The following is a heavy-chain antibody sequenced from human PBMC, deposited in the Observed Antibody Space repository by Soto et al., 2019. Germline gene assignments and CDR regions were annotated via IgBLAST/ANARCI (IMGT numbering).Heavy chain of an antibody. CDR1: GGSFSDYY. Sequence: QVQLQQWGAGLLKPSETLSLTCAVYGGSFSDYYWSWIRQPPGKGLEWIGEINHSGSTNYNPSLKSRVTISVDTSKNQFSLKLSSVTAADTAVYYCARGRNLGGTYLDYWGQGTLVTVSS. CDR2: INHSGST. D-gene: IGHD1-26*01. CDR3: ARGRNLGGTYLDY. J-gene: IGHJ4*02. V-gene: IGHV4-34*01.